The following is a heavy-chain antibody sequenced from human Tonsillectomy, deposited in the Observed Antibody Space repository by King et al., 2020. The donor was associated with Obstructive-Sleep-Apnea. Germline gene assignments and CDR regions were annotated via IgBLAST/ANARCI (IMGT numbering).Heavy chain of an antibody. CDR2: ISFDGSYK. Sequence: VQLVESGGGVVQPGRSLRLSCAASGFTFSSYAMNWVRQAPGKGLEWVAVISFDGSYKFYADSMKGRFTISRDNSKNTLYLQMNSLRTEDTAVYYCARDSSLSGSYYWGSKHFDYWGQGTLVTVSS. CDR3: ARDSSLSGSYYWGSKHFDY. CDR1: GFTFSSYA. D-gene: IGHD3-10*01. J-gene: IGHJ4*02. V-gene: IGHV3-30*04.